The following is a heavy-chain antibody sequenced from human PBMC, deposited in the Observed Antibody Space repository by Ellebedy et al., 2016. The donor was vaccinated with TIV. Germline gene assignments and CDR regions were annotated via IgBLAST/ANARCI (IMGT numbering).Heavy chain of an antibody. CDR3: GRDKHSYCSGRNCYHPALEY. CDR1: GGSSSSISYY. Sequence: MPSETLSLTCTLSGGSSSSISYYWGWLRQPPGKRLEWIGYIHYSGSTNYNPSLKSRVTISVDTSKNQCSLTLTSVTAANTAVYYCGRDKHSYCSGRNCYHPALEYWGRGTLVTVSS. D-gene: IGHD2-15*01. V-gene: IGHV4-61*01. CDR2: IHYSGST. J-gene: IGHJ4*02.